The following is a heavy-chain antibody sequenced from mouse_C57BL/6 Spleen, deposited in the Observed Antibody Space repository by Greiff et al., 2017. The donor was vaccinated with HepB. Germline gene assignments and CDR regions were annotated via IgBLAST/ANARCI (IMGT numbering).Heavy chain of an antibody. CDR2: IYPGSGST. J-gene: IGHJ2*01. D-gene: IGHD4-1*01. V-gene: IGHV1-55*01. CDR1: GYTFTSYW. CDR3: ATGNGDY. Sequence: VQRVESGAELVKPGASVKMSCKASGYTFTSYWITWVKQRPGQGLEWIGDIYPGSGSTNYNEKFKSKATLTVDTSSSTAYMQLSSLTSEDSAVYYCATGNGDYWGQGTTLTVSS.